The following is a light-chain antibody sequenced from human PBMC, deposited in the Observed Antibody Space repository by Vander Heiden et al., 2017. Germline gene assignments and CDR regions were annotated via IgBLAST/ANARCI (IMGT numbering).Light chain of an antibody. CDR2: AAS. CDR1: QGNSSY. V-gene: IGKV1-8*01. J-gene: IGKJ1*01. CDR3: QRDDSYLWT. Sequence: AIRMTQSPSSFSASTGNRVTITCRASQGNSSYLPWYQQKPGKAPKLLIYAASTLQSEVPSGFSASGAGTNFTLNISCLQSEDFATYYCQRDDSYLWTFGQGTKVEIK.